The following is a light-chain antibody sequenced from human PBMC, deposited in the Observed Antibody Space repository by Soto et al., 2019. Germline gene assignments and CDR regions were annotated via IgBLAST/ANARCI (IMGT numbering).Light chain of an antibody. CDR3: QQYDNWPKT. J-gene: IGKJ1*01. CDR2: GAS. V-gene: IGKV3-15*01. Sequence: EIVMTQSPATLSVSPGERVTLSCRASQSVSSNLAWYQQKPGQGPRLLIYGASTRATGIPATFSGSGSGTEFTLTISSLQSEDFAVYYCQQYDNWPKTFGQGTKVEIK. CDR1: QSVSSN.